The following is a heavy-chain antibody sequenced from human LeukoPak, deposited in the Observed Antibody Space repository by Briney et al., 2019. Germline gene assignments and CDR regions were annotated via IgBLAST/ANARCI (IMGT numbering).Heavy chain of an antibody. J-gene: IGHJ4*02. V-gene: IGHV3-7*01. Sequence: PGGSLRLSCAASGFTFRSHWMGWVRQAPGKGLELVANINQDGSEKYYVDSVKGRFTISRDNAKNSLFLQMNSLRAEDTATYYCARDHVVDGLVFDYWGQGTLVTVSS. D-gene: IGHD2-15*01. CDR3: ARDHVVDGLVFDY. CDR2: INQDGSEK. CDR1: GFTFRSHW.